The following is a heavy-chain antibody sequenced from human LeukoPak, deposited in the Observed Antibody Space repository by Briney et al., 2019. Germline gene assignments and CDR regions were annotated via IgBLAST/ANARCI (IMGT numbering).Heavy chain of an antibody. Sequence: GGSLRLSCAASGFTFSSYAMSWVRQAPGKGLEWVSVIYSGGSTYYADSVKGRFTISRDNSKNTLYLQMNSLRAEDTALYFCAKGRLTIDYWGQGTLVTVSS. CDR1: GFTFSSYA. D-gene: IGHD2-21*02. V-gene: IGHV3-23*03. CDR2: IYSGGST. J-gene: IGHJ4*02. CDR3: AKGRLTIDY.